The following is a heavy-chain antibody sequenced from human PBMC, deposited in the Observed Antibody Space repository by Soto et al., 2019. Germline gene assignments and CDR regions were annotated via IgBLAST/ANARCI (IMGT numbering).Heavy chain of an antibody. CDR1: GFTFDNYA. D-gene: IGHD3-3*01. J-gene: IGHJ4*02. Sequence: EVQLVESGGGLVQPGRSLRLSCAASGFTFDNYAMHWVRQAPGKGLEWVSGINWNSGDIGYADSVRGRFTIPRDNAENSLYLQMNSLRAEDTALYYCAKDMSGYPPYYFDYWGQGTLVTVSS. CDR2: INWNSGDI. V-gene: IGHV3-9*01. CDR3: AKDMSGYPPYYFDY.